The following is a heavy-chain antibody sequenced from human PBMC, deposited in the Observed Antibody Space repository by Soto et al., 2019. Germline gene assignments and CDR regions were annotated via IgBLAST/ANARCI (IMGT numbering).Heavy chain of an antibody. CDR3: ARDGLLLWFGELLGGGYYFEY. Sequence: QVQLVESGGGVVQPGRSLRLSCAASGFTFSSYGMHWVRQAPGKGLEWVAVIWYDGSNKYYVDSVKGRFTISRDNYKHTLYLQMNSLRAEDRVVYYCARDGLLLWFGELLGGGYYFEYWGQGTLVTVSS. CDR2: IWYDGSNK. D-gene: IGHD3-10*01. V-gene: IGHV3-33*01. CDR1: GFTFSSYG. J-gene: IGHJ4*02.